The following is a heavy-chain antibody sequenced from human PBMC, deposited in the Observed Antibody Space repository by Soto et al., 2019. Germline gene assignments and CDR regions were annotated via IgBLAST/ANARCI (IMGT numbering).Heavy chain of an antibody. V-gene: IGHV3-30-3*01. CDR2: TSFDGSNT. J-gene: IGHJ3*02. Sequence: QVHLVESGGGVVQPGRSLRLSCAASGFTLSLFSMHWVRQAPGKGLEWVALTSFDGSNTYYADSVKGRFTISRDNSKNTLYKQLCSLRVEYTAVYYCAKFDSNLDCNSLSGTYRYALDIWGQGTMVTVSS. D-gene: IGHD3-16*02. CDR3: AKFDSNLDCNSLSGTYRYALDI. CDR1: GFTLSLFS.